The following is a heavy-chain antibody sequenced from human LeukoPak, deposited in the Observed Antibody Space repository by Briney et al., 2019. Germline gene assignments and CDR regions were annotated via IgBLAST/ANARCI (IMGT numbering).Heavy chain of an antibody. Sequence: SETLSLTCTVSGGSISSTNYYWGWIRQPPGKGLEWIGSIYYSGNTYYNPSLKSRVTISVDTSKNQFSLKVNSVTAADTAVYYCARSGRIPGLSPGYFDYWGQGTLVTVSA. V-gene: IGHV4-39*01. CDR3: ARSGRIPGLSPGYFDY. CDR2: IYYSGNT. CDR1: GGSISSTNYY. D-gene: IGHD2/OR15-2a*01. J-gene: IGHJ4*02.